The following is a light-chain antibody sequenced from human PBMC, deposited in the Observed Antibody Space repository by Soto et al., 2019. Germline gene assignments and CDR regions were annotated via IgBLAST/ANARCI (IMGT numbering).Light chain of an antibody. J-gene: IGLJ3*02. Sequence: QSALTQPACVSGSPGQSITISCTGTSSDVGSYNLVSWYQQHPGKAPKLMIYEGGKRPSGVSDRFSGSKSGNTASLTISGLQAEDEADYYCCTYAGGTTWVFGGGTKLTVL. V-gene: IGLV2-23*01. CDR1: SSDVGSYNL. CDR3: CTYAGGTTWV. CDR2: EGG.